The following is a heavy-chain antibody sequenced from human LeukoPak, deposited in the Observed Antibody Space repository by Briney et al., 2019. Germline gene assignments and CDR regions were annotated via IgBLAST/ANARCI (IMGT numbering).Heavy chain of an antibody. Sequence: SETLSLTCTVSGYSISSGYYWGWIRQPPGKGLEWIGSIYNSGSTYYNPSLKSRVTISVDTSKNQFSLKLRSVTAADTAVYYCARVIITTYANWGQGTLVTVSS. CDR3: ARVIITTYAN. J-gene: IGHJ4*02. CDR2: IYNSGST. V-gene: IGHV4-38-2*02. D-gene: IGHD3-10*01. CDR1: GYSISSGYY.